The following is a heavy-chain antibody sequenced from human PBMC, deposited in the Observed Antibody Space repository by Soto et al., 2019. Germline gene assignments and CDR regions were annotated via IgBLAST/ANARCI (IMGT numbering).Heavy chain of an antibody. J-gene: IGHJ5*02. CDR3: TTQIVGALNWFDP. CDR1: GFTFSNAW. D-gene: IGHD1-26*01. Sequence: GGSLRLSCAASGFTFSNAWMNWVRQAPGKGLEWVGRIKSKTDGGTTDYAAPVKGRFTISRDDSKNTLYLQMNSLKTEDTAVYYCTTQIVGALNWFDPWGQGTLVTVSS. CDR2: IKSKTDGGTT. V-gene: IGHV3-15*07.